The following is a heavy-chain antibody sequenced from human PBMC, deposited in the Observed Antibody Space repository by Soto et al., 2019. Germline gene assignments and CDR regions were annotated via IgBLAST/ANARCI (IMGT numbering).Heavy chain of an antibody. Sequence: PSETLSLTCTVSGGSISSYYWSWIRQPPGKGLEWIGYIYYSGSTNYNPSLKSRVTISVDTSKNQFSLKLSSVTAADTAVYYCARAKTRYDFWSGYYKGFDPWGQGTLVTVSS. D-gene: IGHD3-3*01. CDR3: ARAKTRYDFWSGYYKGFDP. CDR1: GGSISSYY. V-gene: IGHV4-59*12. J-gene: IGHJ5*02. CDR2: IYYSGST.